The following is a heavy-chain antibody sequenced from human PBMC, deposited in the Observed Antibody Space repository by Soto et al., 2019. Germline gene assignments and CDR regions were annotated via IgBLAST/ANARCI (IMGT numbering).Heavy chain of an antibody. Sequence: GESLKISCQGSGYSFTSYWISWVRQMPGKGLEWMGRIDPSDSYTNYSPSFQGHVTISADKSISTAYLQWSSLKASDTAMYYCARHGCSSTSCYDYYYYGMDVWGQGTTVTVSS. V-gene: IGHV5-10-1*01. CDR2: IDPSDSYT. CDR3: ARHGCSSTSCYDYYYYGMDV. J-gene: IGHJ6*02. D-gene: IGHD2-2*01. CDR1: GYSFTSYW.